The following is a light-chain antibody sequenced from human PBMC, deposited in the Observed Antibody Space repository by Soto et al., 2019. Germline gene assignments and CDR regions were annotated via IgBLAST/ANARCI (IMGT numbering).Light chain of an antibody. Sequence: DIQMTQSPSSLSASVGERVTITCQASQDISNHLIWYQQKPGKAPKFLIYDASNLETGVPSRFGASGSGTDFTFSISSLQPEDVATYICQQSHILPRTFGPGTKVGIK. CDR2: DAS. CDR1: QDISNH. J-gene: IGKJ3*01. CDR3: QQSHILPRT. V-gene: IGKV1-33*01.